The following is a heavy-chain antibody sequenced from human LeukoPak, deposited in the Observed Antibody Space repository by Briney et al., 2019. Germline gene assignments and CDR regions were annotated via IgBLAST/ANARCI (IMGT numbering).Heavy chain of an antibody. CDR2: IYAGDGGA. CDR3: PSEKGVYGFGWLDP. J-gene: IGHJ5*02. Sequence: GGSLRLSCAASGFTVTYTYMSWVRQTPGKGLEWVSVIYAGDGGAYCADSVKRRFTFSGDHSQNMVHLQINGQTIEDTAVYFFPSEKGVYGFGWLDPWGQGTPVSVSS. CDR1: GFTVTYTY. V-gene: IGHV3-66*02. D-gene: IGHD3-3*01.